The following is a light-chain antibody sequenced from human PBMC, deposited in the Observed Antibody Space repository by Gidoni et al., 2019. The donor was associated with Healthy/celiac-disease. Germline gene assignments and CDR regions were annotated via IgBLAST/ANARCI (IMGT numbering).Light chain of an antibody. CDR2: DVS. CDR3: SSYTRSSAVV. CDR1: SSDVGGYNY. J-gene: IGLJ2*01. V-gene: IGLV2-14*01. Sequence: QSALTQPASVSVSPGQSITISCTGTSSDVGGYNYVSWYQQHPGKAPKLMIYDVSNRPSGVSNRVSGSKYGNTASLTISGRQAEDEADYYCSSYTRSSAVVFGGGTKLTVL.